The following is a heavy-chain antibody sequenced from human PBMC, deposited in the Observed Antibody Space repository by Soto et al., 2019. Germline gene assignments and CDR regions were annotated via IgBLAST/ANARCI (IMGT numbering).Heavy chain of an antibody. CDR1: GGSISSSNW. CDR2: IYHSGST. Sequence: QVQLQESGPGLVKPSGTLSLTCAVSGGSISSSNWWSWVRQPPGKGLEWIGEIYHSGSTNYNPSLKILVTIAVDKSKNQFSLKLSSVTAADTAVYHCARVSGSYYYGMDVWGQGTTVIVSS. CDR3: ARVSGSYYYGMDV. D-gene: IGHD1-26*01. J-gene: IGHJ6*02. V-gene: IGHV4-4*02.